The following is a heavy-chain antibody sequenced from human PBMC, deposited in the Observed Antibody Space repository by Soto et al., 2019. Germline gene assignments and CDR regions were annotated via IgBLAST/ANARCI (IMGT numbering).Heavy chain of an antibody. Sequence: VSLRLSCAASGFTFSNYAMSWVRQAPGKGLEWVSSISGSGDNTYFADSVKGRFNISRDNSKHTLYLQMNSLRAEDTAVYYCAKDAIMVSSSFNYFDFGGQGALVTVSS. D-gene: IGHD6-13*01. J-gene: IGHJ4*02. CDR3: AKDAIMVSSSFNYFDF. V-gene: IGHV3-23*01. CDR1: GFTFSNYA. CDR2: ISGSGDNT.